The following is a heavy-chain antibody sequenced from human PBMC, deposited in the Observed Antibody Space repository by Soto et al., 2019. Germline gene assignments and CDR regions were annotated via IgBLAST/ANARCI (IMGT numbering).Heavy chain of an antibody. CDR1: GFTFNNYN. CDR2: IGTSSSYI. CDR3: SGVLSGTPNYYYMDV. Sequence: EVQLVESGGGLVKPGGSLRLSCAASGFTFNNYNMNWVRQAPGTGLEWVSSIGTSSSYIYYADSLKGRFTISRDNAENSLYLQLNRLRAEDTAVYYCSGVLSGTPNYYYMDVWGEGTAVTVSS. D-gene: IGHD2-15*01. J-gene: IGHJ6*03. V-gene: IGHV3-21*01.